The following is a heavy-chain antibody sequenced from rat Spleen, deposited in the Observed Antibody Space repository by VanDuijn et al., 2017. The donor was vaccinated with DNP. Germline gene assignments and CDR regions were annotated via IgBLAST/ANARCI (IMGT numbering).Heavy chain of an antibody. V-gene: IGHV5S10*01. CDR2: IIYDGSRT. D-gene: IGHD1-11*01. CDR1: GFTFSDYN. CDR3: AKEGGGGDYFDY. Sequence: EVQLVESGGGLVQPGRSLKLSCAASGFTFSDYNMAWVRQAPKKGLEWVATIIYDGSRTYYRDSVKGRFTISRDNAESTLYLQMDSLRSEDTSTYYCAKEGGGGDYFDYWGQGVMVTVSS. J-gene: IGHJ2*01.